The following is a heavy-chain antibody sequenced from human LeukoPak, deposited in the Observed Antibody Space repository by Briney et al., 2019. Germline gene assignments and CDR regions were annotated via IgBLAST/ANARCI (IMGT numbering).Heavy chain of an antibody. V-gene: IGHV4-59*08. CDR3: ARHASGYDFFDY. D-gene: IGHD5-12*01. J-gene: IGHJ4*02. CDR1: GGSISSYY. CDR2: IYSSGST. Sequence: PSETLSLTCTVSGGSISSYYWSWIRQPPGKGLEWIGCIYSSGSTNYNPSLKSRVTISVDTSKNQFSLKLSSVTAADTAVYYCARHASGYDFFDYWGQGTLVTVSS.